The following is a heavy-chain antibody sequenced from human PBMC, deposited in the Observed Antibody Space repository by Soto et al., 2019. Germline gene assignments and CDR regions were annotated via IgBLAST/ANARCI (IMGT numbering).Heavy chain of an antibody. J-gene: IGHJ6*02. V-gene: IGHV3-21*01. CDR2: VSSSSSHI. D-gene: IGHD2-2*01. Sequence: GWSLRLSCAASGFTFSRYSMNWVRQAPGKGLEWVSSVSSSSSHIYYADSVKGRFTISRDNADNSLYLQMNSLRADDTAVYFCARGISDDVVVVPSALDGWGQGTTVTVAS. CDR3: ARGISDDVVVVPSALDG. CDR1: GFTFSRYS.